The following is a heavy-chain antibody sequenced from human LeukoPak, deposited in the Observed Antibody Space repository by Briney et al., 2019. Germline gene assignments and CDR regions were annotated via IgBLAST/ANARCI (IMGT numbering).Heavy chain of an antibody. D-gene: IGHD1-1*01. V-gene: IGHV1-46*02. Sequence: ASVKVSCKASGNSLNNYHMHWVRQAPGQGLEWLGIIRPGGDGPSYAQKFQGRVTMTRDMSTSTVYMELSSLTSDDTAVYYCGRDPTYRNYFDSWGQGTLVTVYS. J-gene: IGHJ4*02. CDR2: IRPGGDGP. CDR1: GNSLNNYH. CDR3: GRDPTYRNYFDS.